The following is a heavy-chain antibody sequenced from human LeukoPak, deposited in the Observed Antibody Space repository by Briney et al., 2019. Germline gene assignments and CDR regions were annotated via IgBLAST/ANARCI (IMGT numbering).Heavy chain of an antibody. Sequence: SVKVSCKASGGTFSSYDISWLRQAPGQGLEWMGGIIPIFGTTNYVQKFQGRVTITADKSTRTAYMELSRLRAEDTAVYYCAREALDDTSVGLDAFDIWGQGTMVTVSS. CDR3: AREALDDTSVGLDAFDI. CDR2: IIPIFGTT. CDR1: GGTFSSYD. J-gene: IGHJ3*02. V-gene: IGHV1-69*06. D-gene: IGHD3-22*01.